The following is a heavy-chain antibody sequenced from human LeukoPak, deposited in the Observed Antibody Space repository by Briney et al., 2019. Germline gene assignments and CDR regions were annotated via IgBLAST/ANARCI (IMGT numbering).Heavy chain of an antibody. D-gene: IGHD1-26*01. CDR1: GGSISSSSYY. Sequence: SETLSLTCTVSGGSISSSSYYWGWIRQPPGKGPEWIGSIYYSGSTYYNPSLKSRVTISVDTSKNQFSLKLSSVTAADTAVYYCARLGSYWDYYYYMDVWGKGTTVTVSS. CDR2: IYYSGST. V-gene: IGHV4-39*01. J-gene: IGHJ6*03. CDR3: ARLGSYWDYYYYMDV.